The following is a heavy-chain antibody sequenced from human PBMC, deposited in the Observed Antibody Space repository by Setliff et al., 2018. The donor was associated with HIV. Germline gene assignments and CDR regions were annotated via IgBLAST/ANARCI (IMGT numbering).Heavy chain of an antibody. CDR3: AKEAYQYYDSSGYYQGNFDY. CDR1: GYTFTSYA. J-gene: IGHJ4*02. V-gene: IGHV7-4-1*02. D-gene: IGHD3-22*01. Sequence: AASVKVSCKASGYTFTSYAMIWVRQALGQGLEWMGWINTNTGNPMYPQDFTGRFVFSLDTSVSTAYLQISSLKAEDTAVYYCAKEAYQYYDSSGYYQGNFDYWGQGTLVTVSS. CDR2: INTNTGNP.